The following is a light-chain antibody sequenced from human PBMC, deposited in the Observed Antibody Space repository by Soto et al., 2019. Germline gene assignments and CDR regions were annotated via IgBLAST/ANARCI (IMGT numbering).Light chain of an antibody. CDR2: SNS. CDR3: AVWDNSLNGRV. J-gene: IGLJ3*02. V-gene: IGLV1-44*01. Sequence: QSVLTQPPSASGTPGQRVTIPCSGSSSNIGRNTVNWYQQFPGTAPKLLMYSNSQRPSGVPDRFSGSRSGTSASLAISGLQSEDEADYYCAVWDNSLNGRVFGGGTKLTVL. CDR1: SSNIGRNT.